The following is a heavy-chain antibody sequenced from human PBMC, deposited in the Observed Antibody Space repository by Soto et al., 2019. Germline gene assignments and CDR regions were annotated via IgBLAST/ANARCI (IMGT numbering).Heavy chain of an antibody. V-gene: IGHV4-30-4*01. Sequence: PSETLSLTCTVSGDSISSGNKYWSWIRQAPGKGLEWIGYIFSSVTTYYNPSLKSRLTMSLDTSQNQFSLRLASVTDADSAVYYCARVPSPFDYYYAMDVWGQGTTVTVSS. CDR2: IFSSVTT. J-gene: IGHJ6*02. CDR1: GDSISSGNKY. CDR3: ARVPSPFDYYYAMDV. D-gene: IGHD3-16*01.